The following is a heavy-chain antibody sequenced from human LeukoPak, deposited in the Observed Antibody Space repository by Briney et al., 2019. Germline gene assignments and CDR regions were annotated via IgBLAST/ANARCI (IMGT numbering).Heavy chain of an antibody. CDR3: ARERGSSPWLFWDS. D-gene: IGHD3-9*01. CDR2: INHSGDT. J-gene: IGHJ4*02. V-gene: IGHV4-34*01. Sequence: SETLSLTFAVYNGSLSGYFWTWIRQSPGKGLEWIGEINHSGDTTTNPSLESRVTISIDTSKKHFSLHLTSVTAADTAVYFCARERGSSPWLFWDSWGQGTLVTVSS. CDR1: NGSLSGYF.